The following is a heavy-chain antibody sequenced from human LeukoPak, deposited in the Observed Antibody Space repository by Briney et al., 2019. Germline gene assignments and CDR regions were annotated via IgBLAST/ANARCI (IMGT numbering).Heavy chain of an antibody. CDR1: GYTFTGYY. J-gene: IGHJ4*02. CDR3: ARDHFDSPDDY. D-gene: IGHD3-9*01. V-gene: IGHV1-2*02. Sequence: ASVKVSCKASGYTFTGYYMNWVRQAPGQGLEWMGWINPNSGGTNYARKFQGRVTMTRDTSISTAYMDLSRLRSDDTAVYYCARDHFDSPDDYWGQGTLVTVSS. CDR2: INPNSGGT.